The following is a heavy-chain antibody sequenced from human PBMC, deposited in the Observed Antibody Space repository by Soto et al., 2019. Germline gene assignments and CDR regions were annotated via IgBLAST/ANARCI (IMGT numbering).Heavy chain of an antibody. D-gene: IGHD4-17*01. CDR2: INHRGNS. CDR1: GYSISSGYY. V-gene: IGHV4-38-2*01. J-gene: IGHJ4*02. CDR3: VRSGDDYGSYIDY. Sequence: SETLSLTCDVSGYSISSGYYWAWVRQPPGKGMEWIGSINHRGNSYYNPSLKSRVTISVDTSKNQGSLKVSSMTAADTAVYYCVRSGDDYGSYIDYWGQGTLVTV.